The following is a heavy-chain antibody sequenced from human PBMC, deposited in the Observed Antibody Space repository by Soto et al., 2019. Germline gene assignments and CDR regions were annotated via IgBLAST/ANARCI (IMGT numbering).Heavy chain of an antibody. CDR1: GFTFSDYY. CDR2: ISSSSSYT. J-gene: IGHJ3*02. CDR3: ARGSWGYADDAFDI. D-gene: IGHD5-12*01. Sequence: PGGSLRLSCAASGFTFSDYYMSWIRQAPGKGLEWVSYISSSSSYTNYADSVKGRFTISRDNAKNSLYLQMNSLRAEDTAVYYCARGSWGYADDAFDIWGQGTMVTVSS. V-gene: IGHV3-11*05.